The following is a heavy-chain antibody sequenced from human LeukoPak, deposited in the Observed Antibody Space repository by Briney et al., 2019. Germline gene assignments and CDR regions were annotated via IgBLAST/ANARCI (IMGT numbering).Heavy chain of an antibody. CDR2: FYYSGSA. Sequence: SETLSLTCTVSGDSISSSSYYWGWIRQPPGKGLEWIGTFYYSGSANYNPSLNSRVTISVDTSKNHFSLKLGSVTAADTAVYYCARGGYSGTYHFDYWGQGTLVTVSS. CDR1: GDSISSSSYY. D-gene: IGHD1-26*01. J-gene: IGHJ4*02. V-gene: IGHV4-39*07. CDR3: ARGGYSGTYHFDY.